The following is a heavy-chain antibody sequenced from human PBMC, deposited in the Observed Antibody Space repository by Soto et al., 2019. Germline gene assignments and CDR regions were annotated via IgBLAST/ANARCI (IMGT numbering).Heavy chain of an antibody. CDR2: INGDYGNT. CDR1: GYTFYSHS. Sequence: QAQLVQSGAEVKKPGASVKVSCKASGYTFYSHSISWVRQAPGQGLEWMGRINGDYGNTQYAQKFRGRVTMTTDTSTTTAYMELTSLRSDDTAVYYCARCIQGDYYYGMDVWCQGTTVTVSS. V-gene: IGHV1-18*01. CDR3: ARCIQGDYYYGMDV. J-gene: IGHJ6*02. D-gene: IGHD5-18*01.